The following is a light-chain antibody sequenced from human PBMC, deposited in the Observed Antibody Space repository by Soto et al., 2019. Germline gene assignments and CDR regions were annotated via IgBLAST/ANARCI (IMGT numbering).Light chain of an antibody. CDR3: QQYKTYWT. Sequence: DIQMTQSPSTLSASVGDRVTITCRASQSIDVWLAWYQQKPGKAPKVLIYMASSLESGVPSRFSGTGSGTEFTLTISSLQPDDLATYYCQQYKTYWTFGQGTKVEIK. CDR1: QSIDVW. J-gene: IGKJ1*01. V-gene: IGKV1-5*03. CDR2: MAS.